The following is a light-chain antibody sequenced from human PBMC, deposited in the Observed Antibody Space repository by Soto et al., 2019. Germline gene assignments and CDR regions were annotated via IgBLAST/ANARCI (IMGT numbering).Light chain of an antibody. CDR2: DVS. CDR1: SSDIGGYNS. CDR3: SSYTDRTNLV. J-gene: IGLJ1*01. V-gene: IGLV2-8*01. Sequence: QSVQSQAPSASGSPGHAVTISCTGTSSDIGGYNSVSWYQQHPGKAPKVMIYDVSKRPSGVPDRFSGSKSGNTASLTVSALQAEDEADYYCSSYTDRTNLVFGTGTKVTVL.